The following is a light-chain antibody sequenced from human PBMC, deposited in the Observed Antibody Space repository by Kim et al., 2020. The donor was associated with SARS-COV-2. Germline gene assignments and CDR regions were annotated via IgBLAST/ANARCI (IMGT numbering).Light chain of an antibody. CDR3: QQYDDWPPWT. CDR2: GTS. J-gene: IGKJ1*01. CDR1: QSVASN. Sequence: SQGESATLSGRASQSVASNVAWYQQKPGQAPRLLIYGTSTRATGTPARFSGSGSGTEFTLTISSLQSEDIAVYHCQQYDDWPPWTFGQGTKVEIK. V-gene: IGKV3-15*01.